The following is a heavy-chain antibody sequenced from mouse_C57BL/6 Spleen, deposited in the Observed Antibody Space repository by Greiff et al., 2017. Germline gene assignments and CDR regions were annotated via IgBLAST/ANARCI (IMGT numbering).Heavy chain of an antibody. CDR3: AGDFAY. CDR1: GYAFSSSW. Sequence: QVQLQQSGPELVKPGASVKISCKASGYAFSSSWMNWVKQRPGKGLEWIGRIYPGDGDTNYNGKFKGKATLTADKSSSPAYMQLSSLTSEDSAVYFCAGDFAYWGQGTLVTVSA. J-gene: IGHJ3*01. V-gene: IGHV1-82*01. CDR2: IYPGDGDT. D-gene: IGHD3-3*01.